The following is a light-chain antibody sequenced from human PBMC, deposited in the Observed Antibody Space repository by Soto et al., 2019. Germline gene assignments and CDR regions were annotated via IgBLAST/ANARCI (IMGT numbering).Light chain of an antibody. J-gene: IGLJ3*02. CDR3: SVRDDSLNGVV. CDR1: SSNIGINT. V-gene: IGLV1-44*01. Sequence: QSVLTQPPSASGTPGQRVTISCSGSSSNIGINTVNWYQQFPGTAPKVLIYLNDQRPSGVPDRFSGSKSGTSASLAISGLQSEDEADYYCSVRDDSLNGVVFGGGTKLTVL. CDR2: LND.